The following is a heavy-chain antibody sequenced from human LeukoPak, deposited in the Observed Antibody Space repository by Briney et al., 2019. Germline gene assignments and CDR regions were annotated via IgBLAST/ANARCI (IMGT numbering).Heavy chain of an antibody. CDR1: GGTFSSES. CDR2: IIPILGIA. Sequence: SVNLSCKASGGTFSSESISWVRQAPGQGLEWMGRIIPILGIANYAQKFQGRVTITADKSTSTAYMELSSLRSEDTAVYYCARGDSPFMDVWGQGTTVTVSS. J-gene: IGHJ6*02. V-gene: IGHV1-69*04. D-gene: IGHD2-21*02. CDR3: ARGDSPFMDV.